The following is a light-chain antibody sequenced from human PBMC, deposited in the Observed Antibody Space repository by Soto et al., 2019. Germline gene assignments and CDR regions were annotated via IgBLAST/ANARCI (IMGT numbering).Light chain of an antibody. CDR2: GNI. CDR1: SSNIGAGYD. Sequence: QSVLTQPPSLSGAPGQRVTISCTGSSSNIGAGYDVHWYQQLPGTAPKLLIYGNINRPSGVPDRFSGSKSGTSASLAITGLQAEDEADYYCQSYDSGLGVVFGGGTKLTVL. CDR3: QSYDSGLGVV. J-gene: IGLJ2*01. V-gene: IGLV1-40*01.